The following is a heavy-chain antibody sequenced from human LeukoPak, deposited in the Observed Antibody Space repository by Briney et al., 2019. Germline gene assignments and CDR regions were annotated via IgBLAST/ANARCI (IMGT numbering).Heavy chain of an antibody. Sequence: SQTMSLTCTVSGGSISSGGYYWSWIRQPPGKGLEWIGYIYHSGSTYYNPSLKSRVTISVDRSKNQFSLKLTSVTAADTAVYYCARVPIRGAIRGAFDIWGQGTMVTVSS. CDR3: ARVPIRGAIRGAFDI. CDR1: GGSISSGGYY. D-gene: IGHD3-10*01. J-gene: IGHJ3*02. CDR2: IYHSGST. V-gene: IGHV4-30-2*01.